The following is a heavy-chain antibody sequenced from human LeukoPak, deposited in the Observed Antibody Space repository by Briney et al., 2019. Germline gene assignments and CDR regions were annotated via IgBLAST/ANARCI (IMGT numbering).Heavy chain of an antibody. D-gene: IGHD3-22*01. J-gene: IGHJ4*02. CDR3: ANEALYYYDSSGYYDY. CDR1: GFTFSSYA. V-gene: IGHV3-23*01. CDR2: ISGSGGST. Sequence: GGSLRLSCAASGFTFSSYAMSWVRQAPGKGLEWVSAISGSGGSTYYADSVKGRFTISRDNSKNTLYLQMNSLRAEDTAVYYCANEALYYYDSSGYYDYWGQGILVTVSS.